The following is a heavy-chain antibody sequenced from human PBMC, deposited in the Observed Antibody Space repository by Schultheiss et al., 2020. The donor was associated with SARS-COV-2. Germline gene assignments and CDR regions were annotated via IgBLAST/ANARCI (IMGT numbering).Heavy chain of an antibody. CDR1: GYTLTELS. CDR3: ARDGERALYYYYGMDV. D-gene: IGHD7-27*01. V-gene: IGHV1-69*13. CDR2: IIPIFGTA. J-gene: IGHJ6*02. Sequence: SVKVSCKVSGYTLTELSMHWVRQAPGKGLEWMAGIIPIFGTANYAQKFQGRVTITADESMSTAYMELSSLRSEDTAVYYCARDGERALYYYYGMDVWGQGTTVTVSS.